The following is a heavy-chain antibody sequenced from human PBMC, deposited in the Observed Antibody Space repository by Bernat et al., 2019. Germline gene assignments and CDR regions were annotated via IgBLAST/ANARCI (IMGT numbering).Heavy chain of an antibody. Sequence: QVQLVESGGGVVQPGRSLRISCVASGFTFSGYAIHWVRQAPGKGLEWVAVISYDGGNKYYADSVKGRFTISRDNSKNTLYLKMNSLRAEDTAVYYCVGYNWFDPWGQGTLVTVSS. CDR2: ISYDGGNK. J-gene: IGHJ5*02. V-gene: IGHV3-30-3*01. CDR3: VGYNWFDP. CDR1: GFTFSGYA.